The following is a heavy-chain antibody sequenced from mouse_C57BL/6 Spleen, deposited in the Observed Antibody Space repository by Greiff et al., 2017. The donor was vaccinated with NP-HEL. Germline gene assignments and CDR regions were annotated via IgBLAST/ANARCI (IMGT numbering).Heavy chain of an antibody. J-gene: IGHJ1*03. V-gene: IGHV2-5*01. CDR2: IWRGGST. CDR1: GFSLTSYG. CDR3: AKSYYGSYWYFDV. D-gene: IGHD1-1*01. Sequence: VQLQQSGPGLVQPSQSLSITCTVSGFSLTSYGVHWVRQSPGKGLEWLGVIWRGGSTAYNAAFMSRLSITKDNSKSQVFFKMNSLQADDTAIYYCAKSYYGSYWYFDVWGTGTTVTVSS.